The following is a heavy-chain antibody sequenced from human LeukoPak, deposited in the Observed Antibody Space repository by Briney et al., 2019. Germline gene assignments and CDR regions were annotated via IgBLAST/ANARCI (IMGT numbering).Heavy chain of an antibody. Sequence: SVKVSCKASGYTFTSYGISWVRQAPGQGLEWMGRIIPILGIANYAQKFQGRVTITADKSTSTAYMELSSLRSEDTAVYYCASFQYYNQDWFDPWGQGTLVTVSS. D-gene: IGHD1-1*01. CDR1: GYTFTSYG. CDR2: IIPILGIA. V-gene: IGHV1-69*04. J-gene: IGHJ5*02. CDR3: ASFQYYNQDWFDP.